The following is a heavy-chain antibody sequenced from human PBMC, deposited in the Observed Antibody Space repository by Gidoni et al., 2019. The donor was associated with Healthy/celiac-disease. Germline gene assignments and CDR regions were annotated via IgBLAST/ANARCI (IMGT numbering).Heavy chain of an antibody. CDR3: ARESCSGGSCQHDLDY. D-gene: IGHD2-15*01. Sequence: QLQLQESGPGLVKPSETLSLTCAVSGGSISSSSYYWCWLRQPPGKGLEWIGSIYYSGSTYYNPSLKSRVTISVDTSKNQFSLKLSSVTAADTAVNYCARESCSGGSCQHDLDYWGQGTLVTVSS. CDR1: GGSISSSSYY. J-gene: IGHJ4*02. V-gene: IGHV4-39*07. CDR2: IYYSGST.